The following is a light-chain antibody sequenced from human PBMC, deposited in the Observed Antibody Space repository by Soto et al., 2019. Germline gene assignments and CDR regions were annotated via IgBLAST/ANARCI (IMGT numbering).Light chain of an antibody. Sequence: QSALTQPASVSGSPGQSITISCTGTSSDVGSHNLVSWYQQHPGQAPKLMIYEVSKRPLGVSARFSASKSGNTASLTISGLPAVHEADYYCCSYGGSRAVFGGGTQLTVL. CDR1: SSDVGSHNL. V-gene: IGLV2-23*02. CDR3: CSYGGSRAV. CDR2: EVS. J-gene: IGLJ7*01.